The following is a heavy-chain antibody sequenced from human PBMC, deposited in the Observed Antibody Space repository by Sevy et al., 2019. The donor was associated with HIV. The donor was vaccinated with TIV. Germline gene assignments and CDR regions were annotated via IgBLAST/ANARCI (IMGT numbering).Heavy chain of an antibody. D-gene: IGHD1-7*01. Sequence: SGFLRLSCAASGFTFSSYWMHWVRQAPGKGLVWVSRINSDGSSTSYADSVKGRFTLSRNNAKNTLYLQMNSLRAEDTAVYYCARDLSGYNWNYRGWFDPWGQEPWSASPQ. V-gene: IGHV3-74*01. CDR2: INSDGSST. CDR1: GFTFSSYW. J-gene: IGHJ5*02. CDR3: ARDLSGYNWNYRGWFDP.